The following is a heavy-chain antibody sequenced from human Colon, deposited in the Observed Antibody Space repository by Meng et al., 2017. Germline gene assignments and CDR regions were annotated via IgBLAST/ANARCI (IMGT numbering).Heavy chain of an antibody. D-gene: IGHD3-10*01. CDR3: ARFDGYGSGNYYRRLAY. Sequence: GPGLGSPAAPLSLTPHLSGSASISSYVHWVLVRDPPGKGEGLIGNIYYSGNTYNKPYLKSRVTSSLVTPNNQYSLMFTSVTAADTADYYCARFDGYGSGNYYRRLAYWGQGTLVTVSS. V-gene: IGHV4-39*07. CDR2: IYYSGNT. CDR1: GSASISSYVH. J-gene: IGHJ4*02.